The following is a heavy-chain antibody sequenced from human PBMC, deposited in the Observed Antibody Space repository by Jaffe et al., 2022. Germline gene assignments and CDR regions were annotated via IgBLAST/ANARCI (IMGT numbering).Heavy chain of an antibody. V-gene: IGHV4-4*02. D-gene: IGHD3-16*01. CDR1: GDSMNTNDL. CDR2: IDHSGIT. J-gene: IGHJ3*02. Sequence: QVQFQESGPGLVRPSGTLSLTCAVSGDSMNTNDLWTWIRQTPGKGLEWIGEIDHSGITNYNPSLKSRVIISVDKSKNQFSLNLSSVTAADTALYYCARRTRWSGTNAYYYAFNIWGQGTMVTVSS. CDR3: ARRTRWSGTNAYYYAFNI.